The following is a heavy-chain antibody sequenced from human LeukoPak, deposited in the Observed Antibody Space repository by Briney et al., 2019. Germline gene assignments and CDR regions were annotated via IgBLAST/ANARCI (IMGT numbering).Heavy chain of an antibody. CDR2: INHSGST. V-gene: IGHV4-34*01. J-gene: IGHJ4*01. CDR3: ARTLGYCSGGSCYALRY. Sequence: SETLSLTCAVYGGSFSGYYWSWICQPPGKGLEWIGEINHSGSTNYNPSLKSRVTISVDTSKNQFSLKLSSVTAADTAVYYCARTLGYCSGGSCYALRYWGQGTLVTVSS. D-gene: IGHD2-15*01. CDR1: GGSFSGYY.